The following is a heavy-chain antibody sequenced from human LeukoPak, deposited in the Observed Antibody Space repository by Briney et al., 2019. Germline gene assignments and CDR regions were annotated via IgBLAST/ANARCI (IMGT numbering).Heavy chain of an antibody. V-gene: IGHV3-30*01. CDR2: ISYDGSNK. J-gene: IGHJ4*02. D-gene: IGHD1-26*01. Sequence: GGSLRLSCAASGFTFSSYAMHWVRQAPGKGLEWVAVISYDGSNKYYADSVKGRLTISRDNSKNTLYLQMNSLRAEDTAVYYCARDPTRPLYSGSYSSKYFDYWAREPWSPSPQ. CDR3: ARDPTRPLYSGSYSSKYFDY. CDR1: GFTFSSYA.